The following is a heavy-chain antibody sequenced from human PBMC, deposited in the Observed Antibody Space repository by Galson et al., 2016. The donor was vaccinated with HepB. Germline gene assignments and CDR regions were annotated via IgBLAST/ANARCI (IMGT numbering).Heavy chain of an antibody. CDR1: GFTFNMYS. CDR3: ARRGADKMDYYYGMDV. J-gene: IGHJ6*02. CDR2: ISSTSSTI. Sequence: SLRLSCAASGFTFNMYSMNWVRQAPGKGLEWVSYISSTSSTIYYADSVKGRSTISRDNAKNSLYLQMNSLRDEDTAVYYCARRGADKMDYYYGMDVWGQGTTVTVSS. D-gene: IGHD5-24*01. V-gene: IGHV3-48*02.